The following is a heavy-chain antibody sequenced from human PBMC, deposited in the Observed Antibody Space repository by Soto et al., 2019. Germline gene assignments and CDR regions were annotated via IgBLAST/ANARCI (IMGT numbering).Heavy chain of an antibody. V-gene: IGHV1-69*02. CDR3: ATSGWGGPSEN. CDR1: GGPFSSYT. Sequence: QVQLLQSGAEVKKPGSSVKVSCRATGGPFSSYTFNWVRQASGQGLEWMGRIIPVLALANYAQRFQGRVTITADNSTGTVYMELSGLRSEDTAVYYCATSGWGGPSENWGQGTLVTVSS. CDR2: IIPVLALA. D-gene: IGHD1-26*01. J-gene: IGHJ4*01.